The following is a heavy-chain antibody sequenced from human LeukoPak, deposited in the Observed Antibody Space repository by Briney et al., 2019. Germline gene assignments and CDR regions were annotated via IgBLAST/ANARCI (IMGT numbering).Heavy chain of an antibody. J-gene: IGHJ4*02. V-gene: IGHV1-69*05. CDR1: GGTFSSYA. D-gene: IGHD1-26*01. Sequence: SVKVSCKASGGTFSSYAICWVRQAPGQGLEWMGRITPIFGTANYAQKFQGRVTITTDESTSTAYMELSSLRSEDTAVYYCAIVGARGRWGQGTLVTVSS. CDR3: AIVGARGR. CDR2: ITPIFGTA.